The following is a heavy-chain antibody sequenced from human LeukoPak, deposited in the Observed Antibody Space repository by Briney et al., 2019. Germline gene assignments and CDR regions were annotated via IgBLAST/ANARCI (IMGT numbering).Heavy chain of an antibody. J-gene: IGHJ4*02. V-gene: IGHV3-30-3*01. CDR1: GFTFSSYA. CDR3: AREGIVVRLRTFDY. D-gene: IGHD3-22*01. Sequence: GGSLRLSCAASGFTFSSYAMHWVRQAPGKGLEWVAVISYDGSNKYYADSVKGRFTISRDNSKNTLYLQMNSLRAEDTAVYYCAREGIVVRLRTFDYWGQGTLVTVSS. CDR2: ISYDGSNK.